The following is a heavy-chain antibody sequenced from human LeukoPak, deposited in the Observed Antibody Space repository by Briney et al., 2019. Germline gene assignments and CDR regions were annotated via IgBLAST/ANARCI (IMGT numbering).Heavy chain of an antibody. V-gene: IGHV4-4*07. Sequence: PSETLSLTCTVSGDSITNYYWTWIRQPAGKGLEWVGRMYLSGETNYNPSLKSRVTISVDTSKNQFSLKLSSVTAADTAVYYCARGAPGYWGQGTLVTVSS. J-gene: IGHJ4*02. CDR1: GDSITNYY. CDR2: MYLSGET. CDR3: ARGAPGY.